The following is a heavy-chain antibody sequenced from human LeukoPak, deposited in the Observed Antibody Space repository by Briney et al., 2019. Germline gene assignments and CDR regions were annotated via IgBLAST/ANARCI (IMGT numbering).Heavy chain of an antibody. J-gene: IGHJ4*02. D-gene: IGHD6-13*01. CDR2: IYYSGST. V-gene: IGHV4-59*03. Sequence: PSETLSLTCSVSGDSISGYYWSWIRQSPGKGLEWIGYIYYSGSTNYNPSLKSRVTISVDTSKNQFSLWLSSVTAADTAVYYRAKYFAATGGSHLDCWGQGSLVTVSS. CDR3: AKYFAATGGSHLDC. CDR1: GDSISGYY.